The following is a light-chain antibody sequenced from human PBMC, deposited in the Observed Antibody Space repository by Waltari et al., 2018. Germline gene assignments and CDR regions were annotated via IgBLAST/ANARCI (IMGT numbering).Light chain of an antibody. CDR1: QSVSSY. J-gene: IGKJ3*01. CDR3: QQRSNSYA. V-gene: IGKV3-11*01. Sequence: EIVLTQSPATLSLSPGERATLSCRASQSVSSYLAWYQQKPGQAPRLLIYDVSTRASGIPARFSGSGSVTDFTITISSIKPEDCAVYYCQQRSNSYAFGPGTRVDIK. CDR2: DVS.